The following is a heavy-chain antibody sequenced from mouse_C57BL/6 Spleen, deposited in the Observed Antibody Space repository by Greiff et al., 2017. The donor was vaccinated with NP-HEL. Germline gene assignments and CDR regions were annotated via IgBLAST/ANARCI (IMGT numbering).Heavy chain of an antibody. V-gene: IGHV1-15*01. D-gene: IGHD2-4*01. J-gene: IGHJ3*01. CDR3: TRWGLRAWFAY. CDR1: GYTFTDYE. Sequence: QVHVKQSGAELVRPGASVTLSCKASGYTFTDYEMHWVKQTPVHGLEWIGAIDPETGGTAYNQKFKGKAILTADKSSSTAYMELRSLTSEDSAVYYCTRWGLRAWFAYWGQGTLVTVSA. CDR2: IDPETGGT.